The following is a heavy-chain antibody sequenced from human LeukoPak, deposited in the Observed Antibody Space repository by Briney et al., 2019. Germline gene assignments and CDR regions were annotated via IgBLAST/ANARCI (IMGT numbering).Heavy chain of an antibody. CDR3: ARHGSTMVRGVITPHYYYYMDV. J-gene: IGHJ6*03. Sequence: PSETLSLTCTVSSGSISNSNYYWGWIRQPPGKGLEWIGSIFYSGSTDYNPSLKSRIGISVDTSKNQFSLKLSSVTAADTAVYYCARHGSTMVRGVITPHYYYYMDVWGKGTTVTISS. D-gene: IGHD3-10*01. V-gene: IGHV4-39*01. CDR2: IFYSGST. CDR1: SGSISNSNYY.